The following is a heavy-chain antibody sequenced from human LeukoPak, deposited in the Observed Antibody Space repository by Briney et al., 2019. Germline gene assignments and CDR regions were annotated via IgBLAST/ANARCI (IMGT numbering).Heavy chain of an antibody. D-gene: IGHD3-10*02. CDR2: ISGGDVTT. V-gene: IGHV3-23*01. J-gene: IGHJ2*01. Sequence: PGGSLRLSCAASGFTFSSYAMSWVRQAPGKGLEWVSSISGGDVTTSYADSVKGRFIISRVNSKNTLYLDMDSLRAEDTAMYYCTKPSGRVRGWYFDLWGRGTVVTVSS. CDR3: TKPSGRVRGWYFDL. CDR1: GFTFSSYA.